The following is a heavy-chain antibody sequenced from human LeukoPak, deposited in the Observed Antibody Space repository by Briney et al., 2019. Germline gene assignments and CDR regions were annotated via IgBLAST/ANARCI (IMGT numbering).Heavy chain of an antibody. D-gene: IGHD3-3*01. CDR3: ARAGPTIFGVVNNFDY. J-gene: IGHJ4*02. CDR2: INPNSGGT. Sequence: ASVKVSCKASGYTFTGYYMHWVRQAPGQGLEWMGRINPNSGGTNYAQKFQGRVTMTRDTSISTAYMELSRLRSDDTAVYYCARAGPTIFGVVNNFDYWAREPWSPSPQ. CDR1: GYTFTGYY. V-gene: IGHV1-2*06.